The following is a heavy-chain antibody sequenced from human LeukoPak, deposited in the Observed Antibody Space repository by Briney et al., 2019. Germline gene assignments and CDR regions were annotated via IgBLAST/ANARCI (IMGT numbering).Heavy chain of an antibody. Sequence: SETLSLTCTVSGGSISGSSYYWGWIRQPPGKGLEWIGEINHRGSTNYNPSLKSRVTISVDTSKNQFSLKLNSVTAADTAVYYCARHSSSWSPNPDYWGHGTLVTVSA. D-gene: IGHD6-13*01. CDR2: INHRGST. V-gene: IGHV4-39*01. CDR3: ARHSSSWSPNPDY. J-gene: IGHJ4*01. CDR1: GGSISGSSYY.